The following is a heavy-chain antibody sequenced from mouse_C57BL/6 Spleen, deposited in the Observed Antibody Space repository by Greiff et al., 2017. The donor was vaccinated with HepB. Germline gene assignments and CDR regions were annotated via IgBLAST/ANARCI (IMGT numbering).Heavy chain of an antibody. D-gene: IGHD3-2*02. CDR3: AKRTAQATGGYAMDY. J-gene: IGHJ4*01. CDR1: GYTFTGYW. V-gene: IGHV1-9*01. CDR2: ILPGSGST. Sequence: VMLVESGAELMKPGASVKLSCKATGYTFTGYWIEWVKQRPGHGLEWIGEILPGSGSTNYNEKFKGKATFTAATSSNTAYMQLSSLTTEDSAIYYCAKRTAQATGGYAMDYWGQGTSVTVSS.